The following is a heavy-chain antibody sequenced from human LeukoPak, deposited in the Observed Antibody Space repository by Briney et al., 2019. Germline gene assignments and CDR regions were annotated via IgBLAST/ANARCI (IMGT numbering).Heavy chain of an antibody. V-gene: IGHV3-30-3*01. CDR2: ISYHGSNK. D-gene: IGHD3-10*01. J-gene: IGHJ4*02. Sequence: PGRSLRLSYAASGFTFSSYAMHWVRQAPGKGLEWVAVISYHGSNKYYADSVKGRFTISRDNSKNTLYLQMNSLRAEDTAVYYCARGYSGSYTDDYYFDYWGQGTLVTVSS. CDR1: GFTFSSYA. CDR3: ARGYSGSYTDDYYFDY.